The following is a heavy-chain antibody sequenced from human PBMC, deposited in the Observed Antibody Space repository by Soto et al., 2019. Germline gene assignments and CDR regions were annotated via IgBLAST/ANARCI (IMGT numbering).Heavy chain of an antibody. CDR2: IYYSGST. J-gene: IGHJ4*02. V-gene: IGHV4-39*01. CDR1: GDSISSRSYY. CDR3: ARQRTSVVTKAYFHX. Sequence: SETLSLTFTVTGDSISSRSYYWGWIRQPPGKGIELIGSIYYSGSTYKNPSLRSRVSMSIDTSKDQFSLKLKSVTAADTALYFCARQRTSVVTKAYFHXWGPGSLVTVSX. D-gene: IGHD2-21*02.